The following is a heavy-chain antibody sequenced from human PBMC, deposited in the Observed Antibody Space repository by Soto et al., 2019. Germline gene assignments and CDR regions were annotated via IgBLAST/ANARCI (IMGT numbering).Heavy chain of an antibody. CDR3: AKNQERELPRVIDF. CDR1: GLTFSNYA. V-gene: IGHV3-23*01. J-gene: IGHJ4*02. D-gene: IGHD1-7*01. Sequence: LRLSCATSGLTFSNYAMSGVRQAPGGGLEWVSSMSGSSSTTYYADSVRGRFTISRDRSKNTLYLQMSSLRAEDTALYYCAKNQERELPRVIDFWGQGTLVTVSS. CDR2: MSGSSSTT.